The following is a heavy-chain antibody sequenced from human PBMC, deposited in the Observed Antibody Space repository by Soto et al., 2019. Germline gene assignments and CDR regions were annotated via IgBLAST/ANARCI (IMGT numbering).Heavy chain of an antibody. Sequence: SLRLSCAASGFTFSNAYMNWVRQAPGKGLEWVGRIKTKADGGTTDYAAPVKGRFIISRDDSKDTLYVQMNSLQTDDTGVYYCSHAPGRRGYYGMDVWGQGTTVTVSS. CDR3: SHAPGRRGYYGMDV. CDR1: GFTFSNAY. CDR2: IKTKADGGTT. V-gene: IGHV3-15*07. D-gene: IGHD3-10*01. J-gene: IGHJ6*02.